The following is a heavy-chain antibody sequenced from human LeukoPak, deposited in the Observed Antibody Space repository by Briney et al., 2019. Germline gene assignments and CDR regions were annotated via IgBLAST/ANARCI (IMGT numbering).Heavy chain of an antibody. CDR3: AKHIVGATTEVVDY. Sequence: GRSLRLSCAASGFTFSSYGMHWVRQAPGKGLEWVAVISYDGSNKYYADSVKGRFTISRDNSKNTLYLQMNSLRAEDTAVYYCAKHIVGATTEVVDYWGQGTLVTVSS. D-gene: IGHD1-26*01. CDR2: ISYDGSNK. V-gene: IGHV3-30*18. CDR1: GFTFSSYG. J-gene: IGHJ4*02.